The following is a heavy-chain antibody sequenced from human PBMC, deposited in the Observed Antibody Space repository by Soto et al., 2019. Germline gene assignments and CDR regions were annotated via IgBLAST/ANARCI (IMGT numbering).Heavy chain of an antibody. J-gene: IGHJ4*02. Sequence: SETLSLTCAVYVGSFSGYYWSWIRQPPGKGLEWIGEINHSGSTNYNPSLKSRFTISVDTSKNQFSLKLSSVTAADTTVYYCARGRRYYDISGYYYSFQYYWAQGTRVTVSS. D-gene: IGHD3-22*01. CDR3: ARGRRYYDISGYYYSFQYY. CDR1: VGSFSGYY. V-gene: IGHV4-34*01. CDR2: INHSGST.